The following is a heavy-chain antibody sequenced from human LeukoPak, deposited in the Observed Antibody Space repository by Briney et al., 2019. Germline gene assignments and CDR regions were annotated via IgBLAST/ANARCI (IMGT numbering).Heavy chain of an antibody. V-gene: IGHV3-30-3*01. CDR2: ISSDGSNK. D-gene: IGHD6-19*01. CDR1: GFSFSSYE. Sequence: PGRSLRLSCVASGFSFSSYEMHWVRQAPGKGLEWFAVISSDGSNKYYADSVKGRFTISRDNSKNTLYLQMNSLRAEDTAVYYCARGGGAVAGTDWPYDYWGQGNLVTVSS. J-gene: IGHJ4*02. CDR3: ARGGGAVAGTDWPYDY.